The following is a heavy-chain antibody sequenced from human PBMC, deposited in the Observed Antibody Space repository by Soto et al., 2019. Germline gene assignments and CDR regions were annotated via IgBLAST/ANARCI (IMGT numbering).Heavy chain of an antibody. Sequence: PGESLKISCKGSGYSFTTYWIAWVCQMPGKGLEWMGIIYPGDSRTTYSPSFQGQVIISADKSISTVYLQWSSLKASDTAMYYCARLGGSYAVPHFDYWGQGTLVTVSS. D-gene: IGHD1-26*01. J-gene: IGHJ4*02. V-gene: IGHV5-51*01. CDR3: ARLGGSYAVPHFDY. CDR1: GYSFTTYW. CDR2: IYPGDSRT.